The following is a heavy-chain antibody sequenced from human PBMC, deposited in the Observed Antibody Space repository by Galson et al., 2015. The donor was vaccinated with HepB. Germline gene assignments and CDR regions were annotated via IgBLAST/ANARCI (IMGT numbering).Heavy chain of an antibody. V-gene: IGHV4-31*03. CDR1: GGSISSGGYY. CDR2: IYYSGST. D-gene: IGHD3-22*01. Sequence: TLSLTCTVSGGSISSGGYYWSWIRQHPGKGLEWIGYIYYSGSTYYNPSLKSRVTISVDTSKNQFSLKLSSVTAADTAVYYCARLQVVLGPRVFDYWGQGTLVTVSS. J-gene: IGHJ4*02. CDR3: ARLQVVLGPRVFDY.